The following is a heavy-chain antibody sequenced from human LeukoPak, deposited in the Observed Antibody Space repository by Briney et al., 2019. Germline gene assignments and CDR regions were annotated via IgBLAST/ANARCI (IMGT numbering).Heavy chain of an antibody. CDR1: GFTFSSYS. CDR2: ISSSSSYI. D-gene: IGHD3-9*01. CDR3: ARDSRPAYYDILTGYYNDAFDI. Sequence: GGSLRLSCAASGFTFSSYSMNWVRQAPGKGLEWVSSISSSSSYIYYADSVKGRFTISRDNAKNSLYLQMNSLRAEDTAVYYCARDSRPAYYDILTGYYNDAFDIWGQGTMVTVSS. J-gene: IGHJ3*02. V-gene: IGHV3-21*04.